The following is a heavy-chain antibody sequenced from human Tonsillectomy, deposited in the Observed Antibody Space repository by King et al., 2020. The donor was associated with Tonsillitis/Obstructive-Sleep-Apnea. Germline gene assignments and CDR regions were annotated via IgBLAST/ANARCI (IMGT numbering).Heavy chain of an antibody. V-gene: IGHV3-30*18. CDR1: GFTFSSYG. CDR3: AKGPFTYYDCWSGVYGMDV. D-gene: IGHD3-3*01. CDR2: ISYDGNNK. Sequence: VQLVESGGGVVQPGRSLRLSCAASGFTFSSYGMHWVRQAPGKGLEWVAVISYDGNNKYYADSVKGRFTNSRDNSKNRLYLQMNSLRVEDTAVYYCAKGPFTYYDCWSGVYGMDVWGQGTTVTVSS. J-gene: IGHJ6*02.